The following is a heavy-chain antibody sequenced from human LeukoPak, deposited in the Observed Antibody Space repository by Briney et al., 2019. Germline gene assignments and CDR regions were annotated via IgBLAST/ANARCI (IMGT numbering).Heavy chain of an antibody. CDR3: ARDLNWETY. CDR2: ISSSGSTI. Sequence: GGSPRLSPAASGFTFSDYYMSRIRQAPGTALEWVSYISSSGSTIYYADSVKGRFTISRDNAKNSLYLQMNSLRAEDTAVYYCARDLNWETYWGQGTLVSVSS. D-gene: IGHD7-27*01. V-gene: IGHV3-11*04. J-gene: IGHJ4*02. CDR1: GFTFSDYY.